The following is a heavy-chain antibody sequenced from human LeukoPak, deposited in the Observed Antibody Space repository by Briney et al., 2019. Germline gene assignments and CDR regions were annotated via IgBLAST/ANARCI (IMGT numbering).Heavy chain of an antibody. CDR3: AKGGVPAAIDYYYMDV. J-gene: IGHJ6*03. V-gene: IGHV3-23*01. Sequence: PGGSLRLSCAASGFTFSSYAMSWVRQAPGKGLEWVSAVSGSGGSTYYADSVKGRFTISRDNSKNTLYLQMNSLRAEDTAVYYCAKGGVPAAIDYYYMDVWGKGTTVTVSS. CDR1: GFTFSSYA. D-gene: IGHD2-2*02. CDR2: VSGSGGST.